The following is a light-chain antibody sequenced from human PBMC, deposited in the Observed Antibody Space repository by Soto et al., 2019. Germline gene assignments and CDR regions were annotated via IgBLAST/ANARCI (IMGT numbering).Light chain of an antibody. CDR3: ETWDSKWNWV. Sequence: QSVLTQSSSASASLGSSVKLTCTLSSGHSSHIIAWHQQQPGKAPRYLMKLEGSGSYNKGSGVPDRFSGSSSGADRYLTISNLQFEDEADYYCETWDSKWNWVFGGGTKLTVL. J-gene: IGLJ3*02. CDR2: LEGSGSY. V-gene: IGLV4-60*02. CDR1: SGHSSHI.